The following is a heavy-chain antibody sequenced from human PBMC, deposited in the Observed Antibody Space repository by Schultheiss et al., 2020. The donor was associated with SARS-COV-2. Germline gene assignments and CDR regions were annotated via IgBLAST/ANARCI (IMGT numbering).Heavy chain of an antibody. J-gene: IGHJ4*02. CDR2: ISGSGGST. D-gene: IGHD3-3*01. CDR1: GFTFSSYS. CDR3: ARVSRGGVVGDFDY. V-gene: IGHV3-23*01. Sequence: GGSLRLSCAASGFTFSSYSMNWVRQAPGKGLEWVSAISGSGGSTYYADSVKGRFTISRDNSKNTLHLQMNSLRAEDTAVYYCARVSRGGVVGDFDYWGQGTLVTVSS.